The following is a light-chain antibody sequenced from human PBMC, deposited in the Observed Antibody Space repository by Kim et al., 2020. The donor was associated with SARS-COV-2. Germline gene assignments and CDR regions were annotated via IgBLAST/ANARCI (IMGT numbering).Light chain of an antibody. CDR1: SLRSYY. CDR3: NSRDSNDNVV. V-gene: IGLV3-19*01. Sequence: SSELTQDPAVSVALGQTVRITCQGDSLRSYYATWYQQKPGQAPIVFIYGKNNRPSGIPDRFSGSSSGNTAYLTITGTQAGEEAGYYCNSRDSNDNVVFGGRTQLTV. J-gene: IGLJ2*01. CDR2: GKN.